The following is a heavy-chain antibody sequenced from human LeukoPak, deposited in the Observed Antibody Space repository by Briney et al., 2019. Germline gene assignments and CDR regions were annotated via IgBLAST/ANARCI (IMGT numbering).Heavy chain of an antibody. J-gene: IGHJ4*02. CDR3: ARDLVGATTFDY. D-gene: IGHD1-26*01. Sequence: ASVKASCKASGYTFTGYYMHWVRQAPGQGLEWMGWISPNSGGTNYAQKFQGRVTMTRDTSISTAYMELSRLRSDDTAVYYCARDLVGATTFDYWGQGTLVTVST. CDR1: GYTFTGYY. CDR2: ISPNSGGT. V-gene: IGHV1-2*02.